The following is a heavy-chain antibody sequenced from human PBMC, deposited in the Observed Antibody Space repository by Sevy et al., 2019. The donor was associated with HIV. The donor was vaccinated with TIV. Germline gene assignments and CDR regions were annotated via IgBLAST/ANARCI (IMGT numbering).Heavy chain of an antibody. D-gene: IGHD3-3*01. CDR3: ERQRHYDFWSIDS. CDR1: GYTFTTYG. CDR2: ISANTG. Sequence: ASVKVSCKASGYTFTTYGFSWVRQAPGQGLEWMGWISANTGLRSVEDRITMTTDASTSTAYMEVRSLRSDDTAVYYCERQRHYDFWSIDSWGQGTLVTVSS. J-gene: IGHJ4*02. V-gene: IGHV1-18*04.